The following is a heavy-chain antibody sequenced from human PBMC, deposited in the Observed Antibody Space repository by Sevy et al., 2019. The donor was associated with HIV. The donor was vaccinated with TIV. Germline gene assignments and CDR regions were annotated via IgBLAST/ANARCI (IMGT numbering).Heavy chain of an antibody. CDR1: GFIFSNYD. Sequence: GGSLRLSCVASGFIFSNYDMNWVRQAPGKGLEWVSSISSASNYIYYADSVKGRFTVSRDNAKDSLYLQMHSLRAEDTATYYCARALDYYDSGGYFYWGLGTLVTVSS. D-gene: IGHD3-22*01. CDR3: ARALDYYDSGGYFY. J-gene: IGHJ4*02. CDR2: ISSASNYI. V-gene: IGHV3-21*01.